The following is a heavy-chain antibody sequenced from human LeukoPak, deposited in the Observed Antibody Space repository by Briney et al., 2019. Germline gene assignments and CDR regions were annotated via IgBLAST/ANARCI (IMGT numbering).Heavy chain of an antibody. CDR1: GGSISSYY. V-gene: IGHV4-34*01. CDR3: ARGQRLWFGEFHN. D-gene: IGHD3-10*01. CDR2: INHRGST. Sequence: SETLSLTCTVSGGSISSYYWSWIRQPPGKGLEWIGEINHRGSTNYNPSLKSRVTISVDTSKNQFSLKLSSVTAADTAVYYCARGQRLWFGEFHNWGQGTLVTVSS. J-gene: IGHJ4*02.